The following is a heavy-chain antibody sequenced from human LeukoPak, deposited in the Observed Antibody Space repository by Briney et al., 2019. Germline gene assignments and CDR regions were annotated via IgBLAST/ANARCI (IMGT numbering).Heavy chain of an antibody. CDR3: AKIRGYSYGYVDY. Sequence: GGSLRLSCVASGVTFSSYAMSWVRQAPGKGLEWVSGISWNSGSIGYADSVKGRFTISRDNAKNSLYLQMNSLRAEDTALYYCAKIRGYSYGYVDYWGQGTLVTVSS. CDR1: GVTFSSYA. J-gene: IGHJ4*02. CDR2: ISWNSGSI. D-gene: IGHD5-18*01. V-gene: IGHV3-9*01.